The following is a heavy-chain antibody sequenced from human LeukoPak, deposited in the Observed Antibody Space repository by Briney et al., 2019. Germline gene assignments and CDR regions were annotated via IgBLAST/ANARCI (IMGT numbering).Heavy chain of an antibody. J-gene: IGHJ4*02. CDR1: GYTFTCYY. Sequence: ASVKVSCKASGYTFTCYYMHWVRQAPGQGLEWMGRINPNSGGTNYAQKFQGRVTMTRDTSISTAYMELSRLRSDDTAVYYCVRVYCTNGVCRYYFDYWGQGTLVTVSS. CDR2: INPNSGGT. CDR3: VRVYCTNGVCRYYFDY. D-gene: IGHD2-8*01. V-gene: IGHV1-2*06.